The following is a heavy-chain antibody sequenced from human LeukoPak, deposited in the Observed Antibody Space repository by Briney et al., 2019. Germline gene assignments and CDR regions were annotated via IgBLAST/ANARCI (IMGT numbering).Heavy chain of an antibody. CDR2: INHSGST. CDR1: GGSFSAYY. Sequence: SETLSLTCVVYGGSFSAYYWNWIRQPPGKGLEWIGEINHSGSTNYKPSLKSRVSISVDTSKNQFSLKLSSVTAADTAVYYCARGAGAGYNLQPFDYWGQGTLVTVSS. V-gene: IGHV4-34*01. J-gene: IGHJ4*02. CDR3: ARGAGAGYNLQPFDY. D-gene: IGHD5-24*01.